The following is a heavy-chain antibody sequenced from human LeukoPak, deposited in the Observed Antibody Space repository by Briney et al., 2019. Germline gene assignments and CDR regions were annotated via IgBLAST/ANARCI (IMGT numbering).Heavy chain of an antibody. CDR2: INHSGST. Sequence: SETLSLTCTVSGGSISTYYWSWIRQPPGKGLEWIGEINHSGSTNYNPSLKSRVTISVDTSKKQFSLKLSSVTAADTAVYYCVTYYFDSSGPKKNYWGQGTLVTVSS. D-gene: IGHD3-22*01. CDR3: VTYYFDSSGPKKNY. V-gene: IGHV4-34*01. J-gene: IGHJ4*02. CDR1: GGSISTYY.